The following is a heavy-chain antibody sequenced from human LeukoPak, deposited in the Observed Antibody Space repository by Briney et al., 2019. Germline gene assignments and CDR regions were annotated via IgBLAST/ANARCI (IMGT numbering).Heavy chain of an antibody. CDR3: ARVGLAVAGAGYWYFDL. D-gene: IGHD6-19*01. CDR1: GFTFSDYY. CDR2: ISSSGYTV. Sequence: GGSLRLSCAASGFTFSDYYMNWIRQAPGKGLEWVSYISSSGYTVYYADSVKGRFTISRDNAKNSLYLQMNSLRAEDTAVYYCARVGLAVAGAGYWYFDLWGRGTLVTVSS. J-gene: IGHJ2*01. V-gene: IGHV3-11*04.